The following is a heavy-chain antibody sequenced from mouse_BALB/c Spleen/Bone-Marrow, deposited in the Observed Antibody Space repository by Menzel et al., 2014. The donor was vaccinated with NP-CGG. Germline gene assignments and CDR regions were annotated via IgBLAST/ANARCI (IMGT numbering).Heavy chain of an antibody. CDR1: GYSFTDYN. J-gene: IGHJ1*03. D-gene: IGHD2-14*01. CDR3: TRYYRYDYWYFDV. V-gene: IGHV1S135*01. Sequence: VQLQQPGPELVKPGASVKVSCKASGYSFTDYNMYCVKQSHGKSLEWIGYTDPYNGDTTYNQKFKGKATLTVDKSSSTAFIHLNSLTSEDSAVYYCTRYYRYDYWYFDVWGTGTTVTVSS. CDR2: TDPYNGDT.